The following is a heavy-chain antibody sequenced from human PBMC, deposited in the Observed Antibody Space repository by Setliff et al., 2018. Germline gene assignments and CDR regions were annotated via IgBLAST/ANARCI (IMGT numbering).Heavy chain of an antibody. CDR2: ISSDSGSI. V-gene: IGHV3-23*03. CDR1: GLTFSSDA. Sequence: GGSLRLSCAASGLTFSSDAMTWVRQTPGKGLEWVSVISSDSGSIYYADSVKGRFTISRDNSKNTLYLQMNSLRAEDTAIYYCARYSSGWFFDYWGQGTPVTVSS. D-gene: IGHD6-19*01. J-gene: IGHJ4*02. CDR3: ARYSSGWFFDY.